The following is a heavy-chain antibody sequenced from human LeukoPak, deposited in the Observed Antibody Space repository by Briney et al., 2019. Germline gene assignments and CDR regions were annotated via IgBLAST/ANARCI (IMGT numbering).Heavy chain of an antibody. CDR2: IYYSGST. Sequence: SQTLSLTCTVSGGSISSGDYYWGWIRQPPGKGLEWIGYIYYSGSTYYNPSLKSRVTISVDTSKNQFSLKLSSVTAADTAVYYCARDRIVVVPAAITLYYYYGMDVWGKGTTVTVSS. V-gene: IGHV4-30-4*01. CDR3: ARDRIVVVPAAITLYYYYGMDV. CDR1: GGSISSGDYY. J-gene: IGHJ6*04. D-gene: IGHD2-2*02.